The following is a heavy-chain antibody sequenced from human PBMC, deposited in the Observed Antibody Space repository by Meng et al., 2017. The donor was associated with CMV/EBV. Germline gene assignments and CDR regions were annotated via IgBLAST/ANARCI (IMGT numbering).Heavy chain of an antibody. Sequence: LPLREPGPGLVKPSATLSLTCTVSGGSIRSSSYYWGWIRQPPGKGLEWIGSIYYSGSTYYNPSLKSRVTISVDTSKNQFSLKLSSVTAADTAVYYCARYYYDSSGYFDYWGQGTLVTVSS. V-gene: IGHV4-39*07. CDR3: ARYYYDSSGYFDY. CDR1: GGSIRSSSYY. D-gene: IGHD3-22*01. J-gene: IGHJ4*02. CDR2: IYYSGST.